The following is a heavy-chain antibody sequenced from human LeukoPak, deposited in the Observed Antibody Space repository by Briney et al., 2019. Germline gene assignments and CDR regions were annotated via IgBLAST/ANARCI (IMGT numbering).Heavy chain of an antibody. Sequence: ASVKVSCKASGYTFTSYYMHWMRQAPGQGLEWMGIINPSGGSTSYAQKFQGRVTMTRDTSTSTVYMELSSLRSEDTAVYYCARERVAGRGYYYGMDVWGQGTTVTVSS. V-gene: IGHV1-46*01. CDR2: INPSGGST. CDR1: GYTFTSYY. CDR3: ARERVAGRGYYYGMDV. J-gene: IGHJ6*02. D-gene: IGHD6-19*01.